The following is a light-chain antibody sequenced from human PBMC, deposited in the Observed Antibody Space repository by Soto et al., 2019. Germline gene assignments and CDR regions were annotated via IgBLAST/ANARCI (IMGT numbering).Light chain of an antibody. V-gene: IGKV1-27*01. J-gene: IGKJ4*01. CDR3: QQLYSHPLT. CDR1: QSVSNY. CDR2: AAS. Sequence: DIQMTQSPSSLSASVGDTVTITCRASQSVSNYLAWYQQKPGKVPKLLIYAASTLQSGVPSRFSGSGSGTDFILTIINLQPEDFSTYYCQQLYSHPLTFGGGTKVDI.